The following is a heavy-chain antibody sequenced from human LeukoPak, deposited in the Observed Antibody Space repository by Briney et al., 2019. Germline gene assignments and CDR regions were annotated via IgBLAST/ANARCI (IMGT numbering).Heavy chain of an antibody. J-gene: IGHJ4*02. CDR2: ISSSSSYV. CDR3: AREYSSGWYYFDY. Sequence: GGSLRLSCAASGFTFSSYSMNWVRQAPGKGLEWVPSISSSSSYVYYADSVKGRFTISRDNAKNSLYLQMNSLRAEDTAVYYCAREYSSGWYYFDYWGQGTLVTVSS. V-gene: IGHV3-21*01. CDR1: GFTFSSYS. D-gene: IGHD6-19*01.